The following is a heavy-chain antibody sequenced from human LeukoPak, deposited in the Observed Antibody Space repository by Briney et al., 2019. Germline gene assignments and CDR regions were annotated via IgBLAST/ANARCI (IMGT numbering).Heavy chain of an antibody. D-gene: IGHD6-19*01. J-gene: IGHJ4*02. CDR1: GFTFGDYA. Sequence: GGSLRLSCTASGFTFGDYAMSWVRQAPGKGLEWVGFIRSKSYGGTTAHAASVKATFTISRDDSKSIAYLQMDSVNTEDTAVYYCTRGTRYSSGWYYFDYWGQGTLVTVSS. CDR3: TRGTRYSSGWYYFDY. CDR2: IRSKSYGGTT. V-gene: IGHV3-49*04.